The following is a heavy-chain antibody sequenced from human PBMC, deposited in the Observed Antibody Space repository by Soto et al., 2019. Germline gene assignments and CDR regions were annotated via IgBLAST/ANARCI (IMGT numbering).Heavy chain of an antibody. CDR1: GDSVSSNSAA. D-gene: IGHD1-7*01. Sequence: SQTLSLSCAISGDSVSSNSAAWNWIRQSPSRGLEWLGRTYYRSKWYNDYAVSVKSRITINPDTSKNQFSLQLNSVTPEDTAVYYCAIELELSYYSSGMDVWGQGTTVTVSS. J-gene: IGHJ6*02. CDR2: TYYRSKWYN. CDR3: AIELELSYYSSGMDV. V-gene: IGHV6-1*01.